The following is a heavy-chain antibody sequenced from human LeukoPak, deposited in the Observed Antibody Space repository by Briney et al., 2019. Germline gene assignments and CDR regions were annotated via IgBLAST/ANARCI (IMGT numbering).Heavy chain of an antibody. D-gene: IGHD2-15*01. Sequence: AASVTVSCKVSGYTLTELSMHWVRQAPGKGLEWMGGFDPEDGETIYAQKFQGRVTMTEDTSTDTAYMELSSLRSEDTAVYYCARDMNAIVTALSYAFDVWGQGTMITVSS. J-gene: IGHJ3*01. CDR3: ARDMNAIVTALSYAFDV. CDR1: GYTLTELS. CDR2: FDPEDGET. V-gene: IGHV1-24*01.